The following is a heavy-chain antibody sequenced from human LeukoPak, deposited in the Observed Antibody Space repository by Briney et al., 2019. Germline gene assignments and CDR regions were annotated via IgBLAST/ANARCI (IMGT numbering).Heavy chain of an antibody. Sequence: GASVKVPCKASGYTFTSYAMNWVRQAPGQGLEWMGWINTNTGNPTYAQGFTGRFVFSLDTSVSTAYLQISSLKAEDTAVYYCARDAKLRLDYSNYVWFDPWGQGTLVTVSS. V-gene: IGHV7-4-1*02. D-gene: IGHD4-11*01. CDR3: ARDAKLRLDYSNYVWFDP. J-gene: IGHJ5*02. CDR1: GYTFTSYA. CDR2: INTNTGNP.